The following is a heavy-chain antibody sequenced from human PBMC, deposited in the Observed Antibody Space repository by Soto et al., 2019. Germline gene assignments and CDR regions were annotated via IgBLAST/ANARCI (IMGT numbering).Heavy chain of an antibody. CDR2: ISGSGGST. CDR3: AKYVGAFDI. J-gene: IGHJ3*02. D-gene: IGHD1-26*01. CDR1: GFTFSTSA. V-gene: IGHV3-23*01. Sequence: GGSLRLSCEASGFTFSTSAMSWVRQAPGKGLEWVSAISGSGGSTYYADSVKGRFTTSRDNSKNTLYLQMNSLRAEDTAVYYCAKYVGAFDIWGQGTMVTVSS.